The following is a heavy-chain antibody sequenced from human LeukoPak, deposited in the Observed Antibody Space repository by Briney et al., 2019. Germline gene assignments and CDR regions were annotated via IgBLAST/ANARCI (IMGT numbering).Heavy chain of an antibody. CDR1: GFTFSSYA. Sequence: PGGSLRLPCAASGFTFSSYAMSWVRQGPGKGLEWVSAISDSGGTTYYADSVKGRFTISRDNSKNTLYLQMSSLRAEDTAVYYCAKMLWVAVAGDNWFDPWGQGTLVTVSS. CDR3: AKMLWVAVAGDNWFDP. D-gene: IGHD6-19*01. CDR2: ISDSGGTT. V-gene: IGHV3-23*01. J-gene: IGHJ5*02.